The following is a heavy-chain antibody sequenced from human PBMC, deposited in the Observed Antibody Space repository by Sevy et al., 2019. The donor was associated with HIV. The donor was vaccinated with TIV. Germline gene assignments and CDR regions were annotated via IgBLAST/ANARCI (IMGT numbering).Heavy chain of an antibody. D-gene: IGHD3-10*01. CDR1: GFSFSDYT. V-gene: IGHV3-21*04. CDR2: MSSSITYT. Sequence: GGSLRLSCEASGFSFSDYTMTWVRQAPGKGLEWVSSMSSSITYTYYADSLKGRFTISRDNAKSSLYLQMNSLRAEDTAVYYCAKDRVSGTYYTGDFDYWGQGTLVTVSS. J-gene: IGHJ4*02. CDR3: AKDRVSGTYYTGDFDY.